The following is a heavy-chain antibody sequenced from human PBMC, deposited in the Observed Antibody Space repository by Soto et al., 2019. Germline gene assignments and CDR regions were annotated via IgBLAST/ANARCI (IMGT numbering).Heavy chain of an antibody. CDR3: ARGRYSSGWYYFDY. V-gene: IGHV3-53*02. CDR1: GFTVSSNY. D-gene: IGHD6-19*01. Sequence: EVQLVETGGGLIQPGGSLRLSCAASGFTVSSNYMSWVRQAPGKGLEWVSVIYSGGSTYYADSVKGRFTISRDNSKNTLYLQMNSLRADDTAVYYCARGRYSSGWYYFDYWGQGTLVTVSS. CDR2: IYSGGST. J-gene: IGHJ4*02.